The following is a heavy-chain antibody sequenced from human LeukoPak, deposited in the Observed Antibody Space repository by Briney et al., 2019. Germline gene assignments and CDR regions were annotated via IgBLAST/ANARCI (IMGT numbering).Heavy chain of an antibody. D-gene: IGHD1-26*01. V-gene: IGHV3-9*01. CDR2: ISWDRGTV. J-gene: IGHJ4*02. CDR1: GFTFDDYA. CDR3: ARGIDSSGTYSGWGFHLRY. Sequence: GGSLRLSCAASGFTFDDYAMHWVRQAPGKGLEWVSGISWDRGTVDYAGSVKGRFTISRDNAKSSVYLQMNSLRAEDTALYYCARGIDSSGTYSGWGFHLRYWGQGTLVTVSS.